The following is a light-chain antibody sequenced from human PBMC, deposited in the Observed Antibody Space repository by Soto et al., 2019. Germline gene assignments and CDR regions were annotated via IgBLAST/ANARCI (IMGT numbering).Light chain of an antibody. CDR3: AAWDDSLSGWV. Sequence: QAVVTQPPSASGTPGQRVTISCSGSSSNIGSSFVYWYQQLPGTAPKLLLYRNNQRPSGVPDRFSGSKSGTSASLAISGLRSEDEADFYCAAWDDSLSGWVFGGGTKVTVL. V-gene: IGLV1-47*01. J-gene: IGLJ3*02. CDR1: SSNIGSSF. CDR2: RNN.